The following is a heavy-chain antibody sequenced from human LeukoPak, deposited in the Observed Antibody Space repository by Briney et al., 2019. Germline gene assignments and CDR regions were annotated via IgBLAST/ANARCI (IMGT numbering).Heavy chain of an antibody. Sequence: SGGSLRLSCAASGFTFSNNWMHWVRHAPGKGLVWVSLITSDGGGTSYADSVKGRFTISRDNSKNTLYLQMNSLRAEDTAVYYCASQTGWELAAGGSIDYWGQGTLVTVSS. CDR2: ITSDGGGT. CDR1: GFTFSNNW. V-gene: IGHV3-74*01. D-gene: IGHD1-26*01. CDR3: ASQTGWELAAGGSIDY. J-gene: IGHJ4*02.